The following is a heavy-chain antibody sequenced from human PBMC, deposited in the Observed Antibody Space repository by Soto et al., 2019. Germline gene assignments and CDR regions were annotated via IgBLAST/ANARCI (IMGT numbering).Heavy chain of an antibody. CDR2: IYYSGST. CDR3: ARAEGGLVAGEDYYMDV. V-gene: IGHV4-59*01. D-gene: IGHD2-15*01. J-gene: IGHJ6*03. Sequence: PSETLSLTCTVSGGSISSYYWSWIRQPPGKGLEWIGYIYYSGSTNYNPSLKSRVTISVDTSKNQFSLKLSSVTAADTAVYYCARAEGGLVAGEDYYMDVWGKGTTVTVSS. CDR1: GGSISSYY.